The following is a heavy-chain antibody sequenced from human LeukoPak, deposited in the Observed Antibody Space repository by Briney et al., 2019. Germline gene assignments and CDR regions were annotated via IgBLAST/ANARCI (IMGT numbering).Heavy chain of an antibody. CDR1: GGSFSGYY. CDR2: IYYTGST. V-gene: IGHV4-59*01. J-gene: IGHJ4*02. CDR3: ASRKLGNDY. Sequence: KTSETLSLTCAVYGGSFSGYYWSWIRQSPGKGLEWIGYIYYTGSTTYNPSLKSRVTISADTSKNQFSLKLSSVTAADTAVCYCASRKLGNDYWGQGTLVTVSS. D-gene: IGHD7-27*01.